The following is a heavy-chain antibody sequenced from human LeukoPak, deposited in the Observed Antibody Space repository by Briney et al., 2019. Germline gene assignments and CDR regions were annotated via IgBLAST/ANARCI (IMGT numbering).Heavy chain of an antibody. D-gene: IGHD3-16*01. Sequence: SETLSLTCAVYGGSFSGYYWSWIRQPAGKGLEWIGRIYTSGSTNYNPSLKSRVTISVDTSKSQFSLKLSSVTAADTAVYYCARAGEGTERQYFQHWGQGTLVTVSS. CDR1: GGSFSGYY. J-gene: IGHJ1*01. CDR3: ARAGEGTERQYFQH. V-gene: IGHV4-59*10. CDR2: IYTSGST.